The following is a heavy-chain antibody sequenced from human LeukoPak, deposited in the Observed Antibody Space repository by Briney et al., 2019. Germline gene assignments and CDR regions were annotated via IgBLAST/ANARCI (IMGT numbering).Heavy chain of an antibody. CDR2: VFHSGTT. CDR3: ARRMATVTDAFDI. V-gene: IGHV4-59*08. D-gene: IGHD5-24*01. J-gene: IGHJ3*02. Sequence: KSSETLSLTCNVSGDPLTSHFWSWIRQTPGKGLEWIGYVFHSGTTNYSPSLKSRVTISLDTSKKQFYLRLASVTDADTAVYYCARRMATVTDAFDIWGRGTMVSVSS. CDR1: GDPLTSHF.